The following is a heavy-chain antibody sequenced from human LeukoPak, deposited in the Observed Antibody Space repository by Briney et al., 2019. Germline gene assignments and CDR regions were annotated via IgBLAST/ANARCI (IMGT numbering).Heavy chain of an antibody. V-gene: IGHV3-74*01. Sequence: PGGSLRLSCVASGFTFSNYWMHWVRQPPGKGLVWVSRIYVDGRTTNYADSVKGRFTISRDNAKNTVYLEMNSLSVEDSATYYCIRDFRSADLWGQGTLVTVTS. CDR3: IRDFRSADL. J-gene: IGHJ5*02. CDR2: IYVDGRTT. CDR1: GFTFSNYW.